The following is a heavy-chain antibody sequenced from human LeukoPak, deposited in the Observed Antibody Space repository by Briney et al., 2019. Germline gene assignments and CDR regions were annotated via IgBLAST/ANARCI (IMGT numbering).Heavy chain of an antibody. V-gene: IGHV4-4*07. Sequence: SETLSLTCAVYGGSFSGYYWSWIRQPAGKGLEWIGRFYTSGSTNYNPSLKSRVTMSVDTSKNQFSLKLSSVTAADTAVYYCAREALIEGFYYYMDVWGKGTTVTVSS. CDR1: GGSFSGYY. CDR3: AREALIEGFYYYMDV. J-gene: IGHJ6*03. CDR2: FYTSGST. D-gene: IGHD3-22*01.